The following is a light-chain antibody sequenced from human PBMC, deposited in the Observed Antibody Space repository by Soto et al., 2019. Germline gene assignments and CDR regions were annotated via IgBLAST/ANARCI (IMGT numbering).Light chain of an antibody. CDR3: QQYGTTFT. V-gene: IGKV3-20*01. Sequence: EIGLTQSPGTLSLSPGERATLSCRASQRVSSRNLAWYQQQPGQAPRLLIYGASSRATGITDRFSGSGSWTDFTLTISRLEPEDFAVYYCQQYGTTFTFGPGTKVDIK. CDR2: GAS. CDR1: QRVSSRN. J-gene: IGKJ3*01.